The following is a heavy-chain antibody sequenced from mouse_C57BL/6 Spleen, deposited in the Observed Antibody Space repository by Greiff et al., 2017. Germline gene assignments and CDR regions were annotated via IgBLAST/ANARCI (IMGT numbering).Heavy chain of an antibody. CDR1: GYTFTSYW. J-gene: IGHJ3*01. CDR3: ARSNWDVPWCAY. D-gene: IGHD4-1*02. V-gene: IGHV1-7*01. Sequence: VQRVESGAELAKPGASVKLSCKASGYTFTSYWMHWVKQRPGQGLEWIGYINPSSGYTKYNQKFKDKATLTADKSSSTAYMQLSSLTYEDSAVYYCARSNWDVPWCAYWGQGTLVTVSA. CDR2: INPSSGYT.